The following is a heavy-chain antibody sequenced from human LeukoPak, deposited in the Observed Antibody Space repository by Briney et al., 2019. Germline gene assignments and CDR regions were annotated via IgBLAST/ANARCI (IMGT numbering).Heavy chain of an antibody. V-gene: IGHV3-74*01. CDR1: GFTFSSYW. D-gene: IGHD4-17*01. J-gene: IGHJ5*02. CDR3: ARGLTTVTTFNWFDP. Sequence: PGGSLRLSCAASGFTFSSYWMHWVRQAPGKGLVWVSRINSDGSSTTYADSVKGRFTISRDIAKNTLYLQMKSLRAEDTAVYSCARGLTTVTTFNWFDPWGQGTLVAVSS. CDR2: INSDGSST.